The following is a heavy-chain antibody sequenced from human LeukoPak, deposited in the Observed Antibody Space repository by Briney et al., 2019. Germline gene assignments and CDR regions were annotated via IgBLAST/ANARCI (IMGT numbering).Heavy chain of an antibody. CDR1: GFTVSSHY. V-gene: IGHV3-7*01. CDR2: IKQDGSEK. CDR3: ARFDYGDYDDAFDI. J-gene: IGHJ3*02. D-gene: IGHD4-17*01. Sequence: GGSLRLSCAGSGFTVSSHYMSWVRQAPGKGLEWVANIKQDGSEKYYADSVKGRFTISRDNVKNSLYLQMNSLSAEDTAVYYCARFDYGDYDDAFDIWGQGTMVTVSS.